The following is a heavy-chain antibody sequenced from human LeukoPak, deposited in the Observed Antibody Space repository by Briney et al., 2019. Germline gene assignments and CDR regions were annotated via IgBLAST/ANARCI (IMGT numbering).Heavy chain of an antibody. J-gene: IGHJ4*02. V-gene: IGHV4-34*01. D-gene: IGHD3-9*01. CDR2: INHSGST. CDR3: ARRLGDILTGFDY. CDR1: GGSFSGYY. Sequence: PSETLSLTCAVYGGSFSGYYWSWIRQPPGKGLEWIGEINHSGSTNYNPSLKSRVTISVDTSKNQFSLKLSSVTAADTAVYYCARRLGDILTGFDYWGQGTLVTVSS.